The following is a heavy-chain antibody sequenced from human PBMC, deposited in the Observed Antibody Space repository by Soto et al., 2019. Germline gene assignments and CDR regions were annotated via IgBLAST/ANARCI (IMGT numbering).Heavy chain of an antibody. D-gene: IGHD6-6*01. V-gene: IGHV3-30-3*01. CDR3: AKYSGSSGYYYYYYMDV. Sequence: GGSLRLSCAASGFTFSSYAMHWVRQAPGKGLEWVAVISYDGSNKYYADSVKGRFTISRDNSKNTLYLQMNSLRAEDTAVYYCAKYSGSSGYYYYYYMDVWGKGTTVTVSS. J-gene: IGHJ6*03. CDR2: ISYDGSNK. CDR1: GFTFSSYA.